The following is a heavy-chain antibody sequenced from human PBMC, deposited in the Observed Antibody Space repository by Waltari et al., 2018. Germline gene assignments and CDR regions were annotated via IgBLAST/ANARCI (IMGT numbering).Heavy chain of an antibody. CDR2: IYTRGST. CDR3: ARERRMEQQYRLFDY. CDR1: GGSISSGSYY. J-gene: IGHJ4*02. Sequence: QVQLQESGPGLVKPSQTLSLTCTVSGGSISSGSYYWSWIRQPAGKGLEWIGRIYTRGSTNYNPSLKSRVTISVDTSKNQFSLKLSSVTAADTAVYYCARERRMEQQYRLFDYWGQGTLVTVSS. V-gene: IGHV4-61*02. D-gene: IGHD6-13*01.